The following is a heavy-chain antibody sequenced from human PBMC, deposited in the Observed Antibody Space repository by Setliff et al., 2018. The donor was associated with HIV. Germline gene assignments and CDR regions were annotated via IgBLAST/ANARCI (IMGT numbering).Heavy chain of an antibody. J-gene: IGHJ2*01. V-gene: IGHV4-59*11. Sequence: LSLTCTVSGASIRSHYWTWIRQPPGKGLEWIGRIYSSGSTNYNPSLKRRLTIALDTSENQLSLKFNSVTAADTAVYFCAREIGITKSPYWYFDLWGRGTLVTVSS. CDR1: GASIRSHY. D-gene: IGHD2-21*01. CDR2: IYSSGST. CDR3: AREIGITKSPYWYFDL.